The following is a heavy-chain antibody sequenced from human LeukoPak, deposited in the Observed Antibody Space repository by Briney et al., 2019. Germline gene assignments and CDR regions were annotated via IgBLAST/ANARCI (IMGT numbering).Heavy chain of an antibody. CDR1: GDSTSSGDYF. Sequence: SETLSLTCTVSGDSTSSGDYFWSWIRQPPGGGLEWVGYIYYSGTTYYNPSLKSRVTISVDTSKSQFSLNLTSVTAQDTAVYYCARETMAGHLDYWGQGNLVTVSS. J-gene: IGHJ4*02. D-gene: IGHD6-19*01. CDR3: ARETMAGHLDY. CDR2: IYYSGTT. V-gene: IGHV4-30-4*01.